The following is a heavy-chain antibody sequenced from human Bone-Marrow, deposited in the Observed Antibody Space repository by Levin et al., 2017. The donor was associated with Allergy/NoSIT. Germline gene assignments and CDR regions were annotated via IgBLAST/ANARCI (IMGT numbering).Heavy chain of an antibody. D-gene: IGHD6-19*01. CDR1: GFTFSSYA. J-gene: IGHJ4*02. CDR2: ISGSGGST. V-gene: IGHV3-23*01. Sequence: PGGSLRLSCAASGFTFSSYAMSWVRQSPGKGLDWVSTISGSGGSTYYADSVKGRFTISRDNSKNTLYLQMNSLRAEDTAIYYCAKDESYGSGRYDHWGQGTLVTVSS. CDR3: AKDESYGSGRYDH.